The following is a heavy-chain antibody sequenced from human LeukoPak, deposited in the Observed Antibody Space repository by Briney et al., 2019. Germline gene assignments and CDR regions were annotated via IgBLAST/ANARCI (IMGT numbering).Heavy chain of an antibody. CDR3: ARQIVVEYYFDY. Sequence: PSETLSLTCAVYGGSFSGYYWSWIRQPPGKGLEWIGEINHSGSTNYNPSLKSRVTISVDTSKNQFSLKLSSVTAADTAVYYCARQIVVEYYFDYWGQGTLVTVSS. J-gene: IGHJ4*02. D-gene: IGHD3-22*01. CDR1: GGSFSGYY. V-gene: IGHV4-34*01. CDR2: INHSGST.